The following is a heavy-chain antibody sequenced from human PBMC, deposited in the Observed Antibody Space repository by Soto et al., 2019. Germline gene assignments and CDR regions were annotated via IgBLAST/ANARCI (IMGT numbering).Heavy chain of an antibody. Sequence: ASVKVSCKASGYTFTGYAMHSVRQAPGQRLEWMGWINAGNGNTKYSQKFQGRVTITRDTSASTAYMELSSLRSEDTAVYSGARAEAVPDDFEYWGQGTLVTVSS. J-gene: IGHJ4*02. CDR2: INAGNGNT. CDR3: ARAEAVPDDFEY. CDR1: GYTFTGYA. V-gene: IGHV1-3*01. D-gene: IGHD6-19*01.